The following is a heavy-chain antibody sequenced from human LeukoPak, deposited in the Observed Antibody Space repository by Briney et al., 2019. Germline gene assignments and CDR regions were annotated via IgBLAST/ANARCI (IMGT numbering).Heavy chain of an antibody. CDR1: GGSINYYY. CDR3: ARGKGWLPLDY. J-gene: IGHJ4*02. V-gene: IGHV4-59*08. Sequence: PSETLSLTCTVSGGSINYYYWSWIRQPPGKGLEWIGYIYYSGNTNYNPSLKSRVTISVDTSKSQFSLKLSPVTAADTAVYYCARGKGWLPLDYWGQGTLVTVSS. D-gene: IGHD5-24*01. CDR2: IYYSGNT.